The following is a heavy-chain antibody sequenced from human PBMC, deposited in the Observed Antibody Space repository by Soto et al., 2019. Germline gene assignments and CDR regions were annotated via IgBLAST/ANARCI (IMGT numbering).Heavy chain of an antibody. CDR1: GGTFSSYA. CDR2: IIPIFGTA. CDR3: ARDLRRDGYTYFDY. J-gene: IGHJ4*02. Sequence: ASVKVSCKASGGTFSSYAISWVRQAPGQGLEWMGGIIPIFGTANYAQKFQGRVTITADESTSTAYMELSSLRSEDTAVYYCARDLRRDGYTYFDYWGQGTLVTVPQ. D-gene: IGHD5-12*01. V-gene: IGHV1-69*13.